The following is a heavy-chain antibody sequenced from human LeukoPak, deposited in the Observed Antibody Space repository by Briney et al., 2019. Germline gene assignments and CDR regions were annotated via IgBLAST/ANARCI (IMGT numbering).Heavy chain of an antibody. J-gene: IGHJ3*01. CDR3: ARGLVGLTPHAGVFQT. CDR1: GGSFSSSY. V-gene: IGHV4-59*01. D-gene: IGHD1-26*01. CDR2: IYSNGNT. Sequence: SETLSLTCIVSGGSFSSSYWSWIRQPPGKGLERIAYIYSNGNTNSNPSLKSRVTIAVDTSQSQFSLKLSSVTAADTAVYYCARGLVGLTPHAGVFQTWGQGTKVTVSS.